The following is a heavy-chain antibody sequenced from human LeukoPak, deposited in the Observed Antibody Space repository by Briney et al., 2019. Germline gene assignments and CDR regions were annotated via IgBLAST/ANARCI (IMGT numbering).Heavy chain of an antibody. J-gene: IGHJ4*02. D-gene: IGHD2-15*01. Sequence: PSQTLSLTCTVSGGSISSGGYYWSWIRQPPGKGLEWSGHIFHSGTTYYNPSLKSRVTMSVDRSKNHFSLKLSSVTAADTAVYYCARVAAGYDYFDYWGQGILVTVSS. CDR2: IFHSGTT. V-gene: IGHV4-30-2*01. CDR3: ARVAAGYDYFDY. CDR1: GGSISSGGYY.